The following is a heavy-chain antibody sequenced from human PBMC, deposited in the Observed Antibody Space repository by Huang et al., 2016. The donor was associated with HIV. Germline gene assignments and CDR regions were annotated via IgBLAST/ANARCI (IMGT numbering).Heavy chain of an antibody. V-gene: IGHV4-39*01. Sequence: QLQLQESGPGLVKPSETLSLTCTVSGVSISNSRYYWGWIRQRPGKGLEYIGSIYYSGSTYYNPSLKSRITMSIASSQNQFSLKLNSVTAADTAVYYCSRQDEKGYCAGDCSNHYYFGPDVWGHGTTVTVS. D-gene: IGHD2-21*02. CDR1: GVSISNSRYY. CDR3: SRQDEKGYCAGDCSNHYYFGPDV. CDR2: IYYSGST. J-gene: IGHJ6*02.